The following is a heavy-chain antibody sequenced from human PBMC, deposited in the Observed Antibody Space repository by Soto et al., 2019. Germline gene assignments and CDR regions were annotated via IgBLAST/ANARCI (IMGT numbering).Heavy chain of an antibody. CDR3: TTDPGDYEDF. J-gene: IGHJ4*02. Sequence: EVQLVESGGDLVKPGGCLRLSCAASGITFTRAWMSWVRQAPGKRLEWVGRIKNKADGGTTDYAAPVRGRFTISRDDSKNTLFLQMNSLETEDTAVYYCTTDPGDYEDFWGQGTLVTVSS. V-gene: IGHV3-15*01. CDR2: IKNKADGGTT. CDR1: GITFTRAW. D-gene: IGHD4-17*01.